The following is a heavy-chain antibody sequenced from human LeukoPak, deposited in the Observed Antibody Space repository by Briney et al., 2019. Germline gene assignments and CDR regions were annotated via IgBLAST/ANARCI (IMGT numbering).Heavy chain of an antibody. CDR1: GFTFSSYA. CDR3: AKDWGPKYYYDSSGYYYFDY. V-gene: IGHV3-23*01. D-gene: IGHD3-22*01. Sequence: GGSLRLSCAASGFTFSSYAMSWVRQAPGKGLEWVSAISGSGGSTYYADSVKGRFTISRDNSKNTLYLQMNSLRAEDTAVYYCAKDWGPKYYYDSSGYYYFDYWGQGTLVTVSS. J-gene: IGHJ4*02. CDR2: ISGSGGST.